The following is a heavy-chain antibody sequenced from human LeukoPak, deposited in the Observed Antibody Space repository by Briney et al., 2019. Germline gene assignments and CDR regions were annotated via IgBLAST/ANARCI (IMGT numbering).Heavy chain of an antibody. CDR1: AYTFTFYY. J-gene: IGHJ4*02. CDR3: ARDGRPMRWELQRDFDY. D-gene: IGHD2-15*01. V-gene: IGHV1-2*02. Sequence: AAVTVSFTSSAYTFTFYYMYGVRQAPGQGRGWMGWINPKSGGTNYAQKFQGRVTMTRDTYISRVYMEMSRMRSDDTAVYYCARDGRPMRWELQRDFDYWGQGTLVTVSS. CDR2: INPKSGGT.